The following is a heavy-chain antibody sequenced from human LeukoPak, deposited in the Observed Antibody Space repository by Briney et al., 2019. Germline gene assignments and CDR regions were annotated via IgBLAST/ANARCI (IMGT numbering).Heavy chain of an antibody. CDR2: IHSSGST. J-gene: IGHJ4*02. Sequence: SETLSLTRTVSGGSISGSSYYWGWIRQPPGRGLEWVGSIHSSGSTYYTPSLQSRVPMSLDTSKNQFSLKLTSVTAADTAVYYCARPKNSGSFSGFDYWGQGTLVTVSS. CDR1: GGSISGSSYY. CDR3: ARPKNSGSFSGFDY. V-gene: IGHV4-39*01. D-gene: IGHD1-26*01.